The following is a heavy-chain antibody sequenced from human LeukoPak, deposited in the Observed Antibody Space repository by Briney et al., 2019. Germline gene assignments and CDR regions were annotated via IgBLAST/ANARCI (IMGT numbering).Heavy chain of an antibody. Sequence: PGESLKISCKGSGYSFTSYWIGWVRQMPGKGLEWMGIIYPGDSDTRHSPSFQGQVTISADKSISTAYLQWSSLKASDTAMYYCARQYCSSTSCYTDNFDYWGQGTLVTVSS. CDR1: GYSFTSYW. CDR2: IYPGDSDT. J-gene: IGHJ4*02. CDR3: ARQYCSSTSCYTDNFDY. V-gene: IGHV5-51*01. D-gene: IGHD2-2*02.